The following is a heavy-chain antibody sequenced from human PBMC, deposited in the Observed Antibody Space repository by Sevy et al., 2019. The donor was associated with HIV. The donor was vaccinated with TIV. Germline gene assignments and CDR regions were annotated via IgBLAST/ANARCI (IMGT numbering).Heavy chain of an antibody. CDR2: IYYSGST. D-gene: IGHD3-10*01. CDR1: GGSIRSYY. V-gene: IGHV4-59*13. CDR3: AGGGGPRSPPSS. J-gene: IGHJ4*02. Sequence: SETLSLTCTVSGGSIRSYYWSWIRQPPGKGLEWIGYIYYSGSTNYNPSLKSRVTISPDTSKKQFSLKLSSVTAADTAVYYCAGGGGPRSPPSSWGQGTLVTVSS.